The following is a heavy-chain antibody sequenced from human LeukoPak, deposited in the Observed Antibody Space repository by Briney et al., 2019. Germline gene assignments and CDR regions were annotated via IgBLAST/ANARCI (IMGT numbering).Heavy chain of an antibody. D-gene: IGHD6-19*01. V-gene: IGHV3-23*01. Sequence: PGGSLRLSCAASGFTFTNAWMSWVRQAPGKGLEWVSAISGSGGSTYYADSVKGRFTISRDNSKNTLYLQMNSLRAEDTAVYYCAKATGWYNYYYMDVWGKGTTVTVSS. CDR1: GFTFTNAW. CDR3: AKATGWYNYYYMDV. CDR2: ISGSGGST. J-gene: IGHJ6*03.